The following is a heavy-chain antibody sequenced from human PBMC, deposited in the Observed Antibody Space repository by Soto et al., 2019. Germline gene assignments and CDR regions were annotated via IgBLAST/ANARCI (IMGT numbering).Heavy chain of an antibody. V-gene: IGHV1-18*01. Sequence: QVQLVQSGAEVKQPGASVKVSCKASGYTFTSYGISWVRQAPGQGLEWMGWINAYNGNTNYAQKLQGRVTMTTDTSTSTDYMELRSVRYDDTAVYYCARVLPPFDPWGQGTLVTVSS. CDR3: ARVLPPFDP. CDR2: INAYNGNT. CDR1: GYTFTSYG. J-gene: IGHJ5*02.